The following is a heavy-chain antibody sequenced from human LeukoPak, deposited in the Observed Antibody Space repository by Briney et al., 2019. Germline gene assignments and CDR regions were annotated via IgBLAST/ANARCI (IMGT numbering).Heavy chain of an antibody. CDR1: GFLLSNYW. J-gene: IGHJ4*02. CDR2: MNQDGSET. V-gene: IGHV3-7*01. CDR3: ASGSHFDY. Sequence: GGSLRLSCAASGFLLSNYWVSWVRQAPGKGLEWVANMNQDGSETYYVDSVKGRFTIFRANTNNSLYLQMNSLRAEDTAVYYCASGSHFDYWGQGTLVTVSS.